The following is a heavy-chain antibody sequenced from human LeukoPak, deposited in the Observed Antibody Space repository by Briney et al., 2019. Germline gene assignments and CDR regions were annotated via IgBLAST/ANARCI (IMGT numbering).Heavy chain of an antibody. CDR2: ISWNSGSR. CDR3: AKDTDYYAGLDA. D-gene: IGHD3-9*01. CDR1: GFIFNDFG. Sequence: GRSLRLSCTASGFIFNDFGLHWVRQGPGKGLEWVSGISWNSGSRGYADSVKGRFTISRDNAKNVLYLEMNSLRTEDTALYYCAKDTDYYAGLDAWGQGTTVTVSS. J-gene: IGHJ6*02. V-gene: IGHV3-9*01.